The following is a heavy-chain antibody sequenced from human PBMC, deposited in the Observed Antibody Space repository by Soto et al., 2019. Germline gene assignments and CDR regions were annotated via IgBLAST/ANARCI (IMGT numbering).Heavy chain of an antibody. CDR3: ARDKDRAQLGVNYYSIMDV. V-gene: IGHV1-69*12. CDR2: IMPIFRTA. J-gene: IGHJ6*02. CDR1: GGTFSTSA. Sequence: QVQVVQSGAEVKKPGSSVKVSCKTSGGTFSTSAISWVRQAPGQGLEWMGGIMPIFRTADYAQRFQGRVTITADASASTAYLELRSVTSEDTAIYYCARDKDRAQLGVNYYSIMDVWGQGTTVTVTS. D-gene: IGHD3-3*02.